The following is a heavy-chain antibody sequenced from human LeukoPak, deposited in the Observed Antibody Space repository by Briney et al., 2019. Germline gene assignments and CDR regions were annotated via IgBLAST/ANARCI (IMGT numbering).Heavy chain of an antibody. D-gene: IGHD2-2*01. CDR2: IKSKTDGGTT. CDR1: GFTFSNAW. Sequence: GGSLRLSCAASGFTFSNAWMNWVRQAPGKGLEWVGRIKSKTDGGTTDYAAPVKGRFTISRGDSKNTLYLQMNSLKTEDTAVYYCTTGLYCSSTSCYSEADYWGQGTLVTVSS. V-gene: IGHV3-15*07. J-gene: IGHJ4*02. CDR3: TTGLYCSSTSCYSEADY.